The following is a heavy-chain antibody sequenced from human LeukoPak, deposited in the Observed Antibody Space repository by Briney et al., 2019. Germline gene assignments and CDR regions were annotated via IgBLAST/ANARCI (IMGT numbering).Heavy chain of an antibody. J-gene: IGHJ6*03. D-gene: IGHD3-10*01. V-gene: IGHV7-4-1*02. CDR1: GYTFTSYA. CDR3: AIGYGSGSYYYYYYMDV. Sequence: ASVKVSCKASGYTFTSYAMNWVRQAPGQGLEWMGWINTNTGNPTYAQGFTGRFVFSLDTSVSTAYLQISSLKAEDTAVYYCAIGYGSGSYYYYYYMDVWGKGTTVTVSS. CDR2: INTNTGNP.